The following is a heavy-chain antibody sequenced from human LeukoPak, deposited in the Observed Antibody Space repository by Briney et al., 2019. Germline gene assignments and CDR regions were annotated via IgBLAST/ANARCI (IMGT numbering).Heavy chain of an antibody. CDR2: IYYSGST. V-gene: IGHV4-61*01. D-gene: IGHD6-19*01. CDR1: GGSISSSSYY. CDR3: ARVAITSGWLNYYYYYMDV. Sequence: SETLSLTCTVSGGSISSSSYYWSWIRQPPGKGLEWIGYIYYSGSTNYNPSLKSRVTISVDTSKNQFSLKLSSVTAADTAVYYCARVAITSGWLNYYYYYMDVWGKGTTVTVSS. J-gene: IGHJ6*03.